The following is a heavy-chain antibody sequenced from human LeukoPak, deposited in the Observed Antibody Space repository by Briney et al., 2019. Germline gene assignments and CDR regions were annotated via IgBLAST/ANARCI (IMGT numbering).Heavy chain of an antibody. CDR3: ARDLTDTNWFDP. D-gene: IGHD5-18*01. J-gene: IGHJ5*02. CDR2: INSDGSST. CDR1: GFTFSSYW. Sequence: GGPRRFSCAASGFTFSSYWMHWVRQAPGKGLVWVSRINSDGSSTSYADSVKGRFAISRDNAKNTLYLQMNSLRAEDTAVYYCARDLTDTNWFDPWGQGTLVTVSS. V-gene: IGHV3-74*01.